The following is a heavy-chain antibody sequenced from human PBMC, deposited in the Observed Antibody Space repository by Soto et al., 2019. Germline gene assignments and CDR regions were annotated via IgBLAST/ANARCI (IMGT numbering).Heavy chain of an antibody. CDR1: GFTLSSYS. CDR2: ISGSGGTI. CDR3: ARETGLRSSGWSYYFDF. J-gene: IGHJ4*02. D-gene: IGHD6-19*01. V-gene: IGHV3-48*02. Sequence: EVQLVESGGGLVQPGGSLRLSCAASGFTLSSYSMHWVRQAPGKGLEWVSYISGSGGTIYYADSVKGRFTISRDNAKNSLSVQMYSLRDEDTAVYFCARETGLRSSGWSYYFDFWGQGTLVTVSS.